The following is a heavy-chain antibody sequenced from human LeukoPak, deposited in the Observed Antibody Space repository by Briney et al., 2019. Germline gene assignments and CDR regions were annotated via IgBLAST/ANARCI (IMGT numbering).Heavy chain of an antibody. CDR2: ISYDGSNK. CDR1: GFTFSSYG. V-gene: IGHV3-30*18. D-gene: IGHD5-18*01. Sequence: GGSLRLSCAASGFTFSSYGMHWVRQAPGKGLEWVAVISYDGSNKYYADSVKGRFTIPRDNSKNTLYLQMNSLRAEDTAVYYCAKDLVAEYSYGSDPDYWGQGTLVTVSS. CDR3: AKDLVAEYSYGSDPDY. J-gene: IGHJ4*02.